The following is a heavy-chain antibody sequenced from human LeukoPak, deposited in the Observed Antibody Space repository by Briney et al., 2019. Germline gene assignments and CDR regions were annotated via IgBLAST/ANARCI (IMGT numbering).Heavy chain of an antibody. Sequence: GASVKVSCKASGYTFTSYGISWVRQAPGQGLEWMGWISAYNGNTNYAQKLQGRVTMTTDTSTSTAYMELRSLRSDDTAVYYCARDPIGDGGSYLGAVGYWGQGTLVTVSS. CDR1: GYTFTSYG. D-gene: IGHD1-26*01. V-gene: IGHV1-18*01. CDR3: ARDPIGDGGSYLGAVGY. J-gene: IGHJ4*02. CDR2: ISAYNGNT.